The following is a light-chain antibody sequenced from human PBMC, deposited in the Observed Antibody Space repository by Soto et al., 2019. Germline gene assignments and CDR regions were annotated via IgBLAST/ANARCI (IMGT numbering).Light chain of an antibody. Sequence: DIQMTQSPSSLSASVGDRFTITCRASQGISSALAWYQQKPGKAPKLLIYAASSLHRGVPSRFSGSGSGTDFTLTISSLQPEDFATYYCQQSYSTPHFGQGTRLEIK. CDR1: QGISSA. J-gene: IGKJ5*01. CDR3: QQSYSTPH. CDR2: AAS. V-gene: IGKV1-39*01.